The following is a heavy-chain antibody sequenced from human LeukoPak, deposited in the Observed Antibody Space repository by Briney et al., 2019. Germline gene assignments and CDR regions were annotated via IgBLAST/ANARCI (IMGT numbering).Heavy chain of an antibody. CDR3: AKDRGVGITMVRGVNSYFDY. CDR1: GFTFSSYG. D-gene: IGHD3-10*01. CDR2: IRYDGSNK. J-gene: IGHJ4*02. V-gene: IGHV3-30*02. Sequence: GGSLRLSCAASGFTFSSYGMHWVRQAPGKGLEWVAFIRYDGSNKYYADSVKGRFTISRDNSKNTLYLQMNSLSAEETAVYYCAKDRGVGITMVRGVNSYFDYWGQGTLVTVSS.